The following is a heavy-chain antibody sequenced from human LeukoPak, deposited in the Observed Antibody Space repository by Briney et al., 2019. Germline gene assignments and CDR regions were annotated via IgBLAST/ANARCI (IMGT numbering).Heavy chain of an antibody. CDR2: INTNTGNP. D-gene: IGHD1-26*01. V-gene: IGHV7-4-1*02. J-gene: IGHJ4*02. CDR3: AREWEVGATEHFDY. Sequence: ASVKVSCKASGYTFTSYAMNWVRQAPGQGLEWMGWINTNTGNPMYAQGFTGRFVFSLDTSVSTAYLQISSLKAEDTAVYYCAREWEVGATEHFDYWGQGTLVTVSS. CDR1: GYTFTSYA.